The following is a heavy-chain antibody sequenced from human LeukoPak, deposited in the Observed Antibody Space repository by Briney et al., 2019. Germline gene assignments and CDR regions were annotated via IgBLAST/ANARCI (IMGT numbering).Heavy chain of an antibody. CDR2: INHSGST. CDR1: GGSFSGYY. CDR3: AGVTAATGEY. V-gene: IGHV4-34*01. D-gene: IGHD6-25*01. J-gene: IGHJ1*01. Sequence: SETLTLSCAVYGGSFSGYYWSWIRQPPGKGLEWIGEINHSGSTNYNPSLKSRVTISVDTSKNQFSLKLSSVTAADTAVYYCAGVTAATGEYWGQCTLVTVSS.